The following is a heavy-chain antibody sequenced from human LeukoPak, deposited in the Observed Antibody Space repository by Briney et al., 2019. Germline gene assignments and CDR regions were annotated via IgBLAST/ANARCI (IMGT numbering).Heavy chain of an antibody. D-gene: IGHD5-12*01. Sequence: PSETLSLTCTVSGGSISSSSYYWGWIRQPPGKGLEWIGSIYYSGSTYYNPSLKSRVTISVDTSKNQFSLKLSSVTAADTAVYYCARVSVLIVATINWFDPWGQGTLVTVSS. J-gene: IGHJ5*02. CDR2: IYYSGST. CDR3: ARVSVLIVATINWFDP. V-gene: IGHV4-39*07. CDR1: GGSISSSSYY.